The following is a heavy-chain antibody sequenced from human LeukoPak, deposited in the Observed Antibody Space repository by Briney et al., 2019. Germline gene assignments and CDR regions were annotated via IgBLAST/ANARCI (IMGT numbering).Heavy chain of an antibody. CDR1: GFTFSSYG. J-gene: IGHJ4*02. CDR2: IWYDGSNK. Sequence: GGSLRLSCAASGFTFSSYGMHWVRQAPGKRREWVAVIWYDGSNKYYADSVKGRFTISRDNSKNTLYLQMNSLRAEDTAVYYCAKERGYDSSGYSGRGYYFDYWRGGTLVTVSS. CDR3: AKERGYDSSGYSGRGYYFDY. V-gene: IGHV3-33*06. D-gene: IGHD3-22*01.